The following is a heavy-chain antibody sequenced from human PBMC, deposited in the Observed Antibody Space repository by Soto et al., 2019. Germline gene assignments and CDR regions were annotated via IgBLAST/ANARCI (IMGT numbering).Heavy chain of an antibody. CDR3: ARVPTLTIFGVVNPDY. J-gene: IGHJ4*02. V-gene: IGHV1-18*01. CDR2: ISAYNGNT. CDR1: GYTFTSYG. Sequence: GASVKVSCKASGYTFTSYGISWVRQAPGQGLEWMGWISAYNGNTNYAQKLQGRVTMTTDTSTSTAYMELRSLRSDDTAVYYRARVPTLTIFGVVNPDYWGQGTLVTVSS. D-gene: IGHD3-3*01.